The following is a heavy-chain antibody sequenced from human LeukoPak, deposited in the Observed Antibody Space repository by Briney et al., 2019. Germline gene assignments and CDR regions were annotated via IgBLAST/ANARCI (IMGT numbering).Heavy chain of an antibody. CDR1: GGTFSSYV. D-gene: IGHD6-19*01. CDR3: ARGRGAVAGAWGTYFDY. V-gene: IGHV1-69*06. J-gene: IGHJ4*02. Sequence: ASVKVSCKASGGTFSSYVIGWARQAPGHGLEWMGGIIPFFGTSNNAQKFQGRVTITADKSTGTAYMELSSLRSDDTAIYYCARGRGAVAGAWGTYFDYWGQGTLVTVSS. CDR2: IIPFFGTS.